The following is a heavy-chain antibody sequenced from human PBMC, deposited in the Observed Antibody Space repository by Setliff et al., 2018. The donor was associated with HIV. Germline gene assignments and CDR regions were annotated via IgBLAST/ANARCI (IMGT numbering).Heavy chain of an antibody. CDR2: IYYSGST. D-gene: IGHD6-13*01. Sequence: PSETLSLTCTVSGGSISSYYWSWIRQPPGKGLEWIGYIYYSGSTYYNPSLKSLVTISVDTSKNQFSLKLSSVTAADTAVYYCARDGTAAAPTWFDPWGQGTLVTVSS. J-gene: IGHJ5*02. V-gene: IGHV4-59*12. CDR1: GGSISSYY. CDR3: ARDGTAAAPTWFDP.